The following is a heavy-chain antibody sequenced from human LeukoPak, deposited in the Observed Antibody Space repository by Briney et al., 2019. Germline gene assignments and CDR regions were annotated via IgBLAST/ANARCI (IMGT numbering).Heavy chain of an antibody. CDR3: ARGIIGYYFDY. CDR2: ISAYGNT. CDR1: GYTFTIYG. D-gene: IGHD2-15*01. Sequence: ASVKVSCKTSGYTFTIYGISWVRQAPGQGLEWMGLISAYGNTSYAQNLQGRVTMTTGTSTSTAYMELRSLRSDDTAVYYCARGIIGYYFDYWGQGTLVTVSS. J-gene: IGHJ4*02. V-gene: IGHV1-18*01.